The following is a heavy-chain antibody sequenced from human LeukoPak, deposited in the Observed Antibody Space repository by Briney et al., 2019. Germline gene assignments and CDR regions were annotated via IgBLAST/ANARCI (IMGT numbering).Heavy chain of an antibody. CDR3: ARGRYERLRCSSTSCYRGYYYYMDV. CDR1: GGSISGHY. Sequence: SETLSLTCTVSGGSISGHYWSWIRQPPGKGLEWIGEINHSGSTNYNPSLKSRVTISVDTSKNQFSLKLSSVTAADTAVYYCARGRYERLRCSSTSCYRGYYYYMDVWGKGTTVTVSS. D-gene: IGHD2-2*01. CDR2: INHSGST. J-gene: IGHJ6*03. V-gene: IGHV4-34*01.